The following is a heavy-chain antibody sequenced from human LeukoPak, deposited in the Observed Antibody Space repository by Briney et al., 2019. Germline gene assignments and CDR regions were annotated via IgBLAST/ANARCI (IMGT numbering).Heavy chain of an antibody. Sequence: PGRSLRLSCAASGFTFSSYGMHWVRQAPGKGLEWVAVIWCDGSNQYYADSVKGRFTISRDISKNTLYLQMNSLRVEDTAVYYCAANFDFWGQGTLVTVSS. CDR1: GFTFSSYG. CDR3: AANFDF. J-gene: IGHJ4*02. CDR2: IWCDGSNQ. V-gene: IGHV3-33*01.